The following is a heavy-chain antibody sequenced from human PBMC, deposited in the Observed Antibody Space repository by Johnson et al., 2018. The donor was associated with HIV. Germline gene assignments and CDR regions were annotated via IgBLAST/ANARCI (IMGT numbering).Heavy chain of an antibody. Sequence: VRLVESGGDLVQPGRSLRLSCTASGFTSGDVALSWVRQAPGKGLEWIGFIRSKAYGGTTEYAASVKGRFTISRDDSKSIAYLQMNSLKTEDTAVYYCTRDAAVGFCSAGRREPLCAFDIWGQGTMVTVSS. CDR1: GFTSGDVA. V-gene: IGHV3-49*04. CDR2: IRSKAYGGTT. J-gene: IGHJ3*02. D-gene: IGHD2-15*01. CDR3: TRDAAVGFCSAGRREPLCAFDI.